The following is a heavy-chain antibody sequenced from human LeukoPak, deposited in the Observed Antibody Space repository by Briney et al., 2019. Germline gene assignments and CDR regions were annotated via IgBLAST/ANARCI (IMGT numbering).Heavy chain of an antibody. CDR3: ARVGRSGISGYSYGWYYYYGMDV. CDR2: IYYSGST. CDR1: GGSISSGDYY. Sequence: ASETLSLTCTVSGGSISSGDYYWSWIRQPPGKGLEWIGYIYYSGSTYYNPSLKSRVTISVDTSKNQFSLKLSSVTAADTAVYYCARVGRSGISGYSYGWYYYYGMDVWGQGTTVTVSS. V-gene: IGHV4-30-4*01. J-gene: IGHJ6*02. D-gene: IGHD5-18*01.